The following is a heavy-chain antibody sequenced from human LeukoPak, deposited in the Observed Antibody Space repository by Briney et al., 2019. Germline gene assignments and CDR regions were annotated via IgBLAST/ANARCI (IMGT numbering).Heavy chain of an antibody. CDR2: ISYDGSNK. CDR3: AKPSAAGHFDH. Sequence: PGRSLLLSCAASGFTFSSYGMHWVRQAPGKGLEWVAVISYDGSNKYYADSVKGRFTISRDNSKNTLYLQMNSLRAEDTAVYYCAKPSAAGHFDHCGQPTLVTVSS. CDR1: GFTFSSYG. D-gene: IGHD6-13*01. V-gene: IGHV3-30*18. J-gene: IGHJ4*02.